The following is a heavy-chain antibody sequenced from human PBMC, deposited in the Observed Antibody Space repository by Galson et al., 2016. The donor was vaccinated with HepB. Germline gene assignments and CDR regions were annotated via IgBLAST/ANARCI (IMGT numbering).Heavy chain of an antibody. D-gene: IGHD4-17*01. V-gene: IGHV4-61*02. Sequence: TLSLTCTVSGGSISSGSYYWSWIRQPAGKGLECIGRIYTSGSTNYNPSLKSRVTISLDTSKNQFSLKLSSVTAADTAVYYCARDGDYGDYIDYWGQGTLATVSS. CDR3: ARDGDYGDYIDY. CDR2: IYTSGST. J-gene: IGHJ4*02. CDR1: GGSISSGSYY.